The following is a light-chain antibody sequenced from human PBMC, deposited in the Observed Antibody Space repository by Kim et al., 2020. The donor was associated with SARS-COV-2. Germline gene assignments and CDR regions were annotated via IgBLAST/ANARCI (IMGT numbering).Light chain of an antibody. J-gene: IGLJ3*02. CDR3: AAWDDSLSGPV. Sequence: QSVLTQPPSASGTPGQRVTISCSGSSSNIGSNYVYWYQQLPGTAPKLLIYRNNLRPSGVPDRFSGSTFGTSASLAISGLRSEDEADYYCAAWDDSLSGPVFGGGTKLTVL. CDR2: RNN. V-gene: IGLV1-47*01. CDR1: SSNIGSNY.